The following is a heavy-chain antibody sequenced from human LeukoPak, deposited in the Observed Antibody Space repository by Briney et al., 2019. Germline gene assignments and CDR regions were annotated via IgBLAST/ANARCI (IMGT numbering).Heavy chain of an antibody. CDR2: ISGSGGST. CDR3: AKVRTYSGYDPDAFDI. Sequence: PGGCLRLSCAASGFTFSSYAMCWVPQAPGKGLEWGSAISGSGGSTYYADSVKGRFTISRDNSKNTLYLQMNSLRAEDTAVYYCAKVRTYSGYDPDAFDIWGQGTMVTVSS. CDR1: GFTFSSYA. V-gene: IGHV3-23*01. J-gene: IGHJ3*02. D-gene: IGHD5-12*01.